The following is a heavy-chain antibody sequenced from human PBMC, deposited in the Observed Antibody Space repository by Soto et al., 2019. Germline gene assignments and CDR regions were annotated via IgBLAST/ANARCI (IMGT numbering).Heavy chain of an antibody. CDR1: GFTFSSYA. Sequence: QVQLVESGGGVVQPGRSLRLSCAASGFTFSSYAMHWVRQAPGKGLEWVAVISYDGSNKYYPDSEKGRFTISRDNSKNXQYPQMNSLGAEDTAVYYCARGQLWLHYYYYGTDVWGQGTTVTVPS. CDR3: ARGQLWLHYYYYGTDV. J-gene: IGHJ6*02. V-gene: IGHV3-30-3*01. CDR2: ISYDGSNK. D-gene: IGHD5-18*01.